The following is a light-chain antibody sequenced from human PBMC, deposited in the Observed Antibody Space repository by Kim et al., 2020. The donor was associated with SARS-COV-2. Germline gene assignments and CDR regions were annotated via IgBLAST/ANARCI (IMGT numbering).Light chain of an antibody. CDR3: NSRDSSDNVV. V-gene: IGLV3-19*01. J-gene: IGLJ2*01. Sequence: VALGQTVRITCQGDSLRSYYATWYQQKPGQAPIIVVYGKNIRPSGIPDRFSGSSSGNTASLTITGTQAGDEADYYCNSRDSSDNVVFGGGTQLTVL. CDR1: SLRSYY. CDR2: GKN.